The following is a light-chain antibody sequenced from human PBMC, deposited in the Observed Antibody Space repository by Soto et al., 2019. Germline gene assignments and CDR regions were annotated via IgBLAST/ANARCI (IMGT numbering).Light chain of an antibody. CDR3: QQYGTFPWT. CDR1: QSIISTY. J-gene: IGKJ1*01. V-gene: IGKV3D-20*01. CDR2: DVS. Sequence: EIVLTQSPATLSLSPGDRATLSCGASQSIISTYFAWYQQKRGLAPRLLMYDVSRRATGIPDRFTGSGSGTDFTLTIDRVEPEDFAVYYCQQYGTFPWTFGQGTKVEL.